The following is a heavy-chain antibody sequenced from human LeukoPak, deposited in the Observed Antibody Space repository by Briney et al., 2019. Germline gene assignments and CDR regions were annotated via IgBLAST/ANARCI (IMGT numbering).Heavy chain of an antibody. CDR3: ASALYSGYDYLSDAFDI. CDR1: GGSISSSRYY. Sequence: SETLSLTCTVSGGSISSSRYYWGWIRQPPGKGLEWIGSIYYSGSTYYNPSLKSRVTISVDTSKNQFSLKLSSVTAADTAVYYCASALYSGYDYLSDAFDIWGQGTMVTVSS. D-gene: IGHD5-12*01. V-gene: IGHV4-39*01. J-gene: IGHJ3*02. CDR2: IYYSGST.